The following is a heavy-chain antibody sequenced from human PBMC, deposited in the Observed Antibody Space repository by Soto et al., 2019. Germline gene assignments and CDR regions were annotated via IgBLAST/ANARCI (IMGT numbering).Heavy chain of an antibody. Sequence: ASVKVSCKASGYTFTSYGISWVRQAPGQGLEWMGWISAYNGNTNYAQKLQGGVTMTTDSSASTAYMELRSLRTDDPAVYYCARVAGTNYYYYGRDVWGQGTTVTVSS. CDR2: ISAYNGNT. J-gene: IGHJ6*02. D-gene: IGHD6-19*01. V-gene: IGHV1-18*01. CDR1: GYTFTSYG. CDR3: ARVAGTNYYYYGRDV.